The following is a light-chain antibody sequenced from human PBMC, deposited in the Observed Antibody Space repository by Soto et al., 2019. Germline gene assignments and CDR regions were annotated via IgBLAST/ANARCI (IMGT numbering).Light chain of an antibody. CDR1: SSDVGGYNY. Sequence: QSALTQPASVSGSPGQSITISCTGTSSDVGGYNYVSWYQQHPGKAPKLMIYEVSNRPSGVSNRFSGSKSGNTASLTISGLQAEDEADYYCSSYTGRSNIVFGGGTKLTVL. CDR3: SSYTGRSNIV. V-gene: IGLV2-14*01. CDR2: EVS. J-gene: IGLJ2*01.